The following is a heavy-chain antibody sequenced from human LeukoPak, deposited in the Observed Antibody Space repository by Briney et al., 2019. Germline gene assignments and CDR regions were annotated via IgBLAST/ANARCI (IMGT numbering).Heavy chain of an antibody. CDR1: GFPFSSYG. CDR3: ARDLSAAFDF. CDR2: LVYDARS. J-gene: IGHJ4*02. Sequence: GTSLRLSCAASGFPFSSYGMHWVRQAPGKGLEWVARLVYDARSDYANSVKGRYSISRDDSKNTLFLDMSNLRVEDTALYYCARDLSAAFDFWGQGVLVTVSS. V-gene: IGHV3-33*01. D-gene: IGHD6-19*01.